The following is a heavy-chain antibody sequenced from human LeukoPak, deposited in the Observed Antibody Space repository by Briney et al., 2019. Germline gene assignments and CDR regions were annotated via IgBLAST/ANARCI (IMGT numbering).Heavy chain of an antibody. CDR1: GFTFSSYG. CDR2: ISGSGGST. D-gene: IGHD3-10*01. CDR3: AKDPAMVRGVPADYFDY. J-gene: IGHJ4*02. Sequence: GGSLRLSCAASGFTFSSYGMSWARQAPGKGLEWVSAISGSGGSTYYADSVKGRFTTSRDNSENTLYLQMNSLRAEDTAVYYCAKDPAMVRGVPADYFDYWGQGTLVTVSS. V-gene: IGHV3-23*01.